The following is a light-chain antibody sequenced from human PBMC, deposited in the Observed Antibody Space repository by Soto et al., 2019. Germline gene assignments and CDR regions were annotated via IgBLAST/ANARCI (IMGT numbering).Light chain of an antibody. CDR2: DVS. CDR1: SSDVGGYNY. CDR3: SSYTSSSTLGV. V-gene: IGLV2-14*01. J-gene: IGLJ1*01. Sequence: QSVLTQPASVSVSLGLSVTISCTGTSSDVGGYNYVSWYQQHPGKAPKLMIYDVSNRPSGVSNRFSGSKSGNTASLTISGLQAEDEADYYCSSYTSSSTLGVFGTGTKVTVL.